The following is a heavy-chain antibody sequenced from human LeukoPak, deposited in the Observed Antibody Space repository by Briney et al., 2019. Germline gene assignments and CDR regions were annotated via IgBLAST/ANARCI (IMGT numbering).Heavy chain of an antibody. J-gene: IGHJ4*02. CDR2: INHSGST. Sequence: SETLLLTCAGYGGSFSGYYWSWIHQPPGKGLEWIGEINHSGSTNYNPSLKSRVTISVDTSKNQFSLKLSSVTAADTAVYYCARGARSSQPLRYWGQGTLVTVSS. CDR1: GGSFSGYY. D-gene: IGHD1-26*01. CDR3: ARGARSSQPLRY. V-gene: IGHV4-34*01.